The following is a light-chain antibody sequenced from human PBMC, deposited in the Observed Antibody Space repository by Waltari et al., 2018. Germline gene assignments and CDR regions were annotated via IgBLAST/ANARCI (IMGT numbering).Light chain of an antibody. CDR3: NSHSTTTPVV. CDR2: DVT. Sequence: QSALPQPASVSGSPGQSLTISCTGTSTDVARSTDVSWYQQYPGKAPQLIIYDVTQRPSGISTRFSGSKSGNTASLTISGLQAEDEADYFCNSHSTTTPVVFGGGTKVTVL. J-gene: IGLJ2*01. CDR1: STDVARSTD. V-gene: IGLV2-14*03.